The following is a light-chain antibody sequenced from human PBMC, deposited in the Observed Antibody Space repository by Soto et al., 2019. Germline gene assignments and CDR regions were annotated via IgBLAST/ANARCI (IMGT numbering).Light chain of an antibody. Sequence: QSALTQPASVSGSPGQSITISCTGTSSDVGGSNYVSWYQQHPGKAPKFIIYEVSNRPSGVAHRFSGSKSSNTASLTISGLQAEDEADYYCSSYTSSSTNWVFGGGTKLTVL. J-gene: IGLJ3*02. CDR1: SSDVGGSNY. CDR2: EVS. V-gene: IGLV2-14*01. CDR3: SSYTSSSTNWV.